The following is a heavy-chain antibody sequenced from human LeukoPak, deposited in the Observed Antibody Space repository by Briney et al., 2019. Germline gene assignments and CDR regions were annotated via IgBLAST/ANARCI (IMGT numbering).Heavy chain of an antibody. D-gene: IGHD3-16*01. J-gene: IGHJ6*04. CDR1: GGSFSGYY. CDR2: INHGGST. CDR3: ARKGVGWATCMDV. Sequence: SETLSLTCAVYGGSFSGYYWSWIRQPPGKGLEWIGEINHGGSTNYNPSLKSRVTISVDTSKNQFSLKLTSVTAADTAVYYYARKGVGWATCMDVWGKGTTVTVSS. V-gene: IGHV4-34*01.